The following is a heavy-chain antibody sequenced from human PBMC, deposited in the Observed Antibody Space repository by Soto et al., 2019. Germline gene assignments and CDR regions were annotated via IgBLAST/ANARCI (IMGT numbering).Heavy chain of an antibody. V-gene: IGHV3-21*01. CDR3: AREEYGDCSPFDH. Sequence: EVQLVESGGGLVKPGGSLRLSCAASGFTFSSYSMNWVRQAPGKGLEWVSSISSSSSYIYYADSVKGRFTISRDNAKNSMHLQMNSLSAEDTAVYYWAREEYGDCSPFDHWGQGTLVTPSS. CDR1: GFTFSSYS. CDR2: ISSSSSYI. D-gene: IGHD2-21*02. J-gene: IGHJ4*02.